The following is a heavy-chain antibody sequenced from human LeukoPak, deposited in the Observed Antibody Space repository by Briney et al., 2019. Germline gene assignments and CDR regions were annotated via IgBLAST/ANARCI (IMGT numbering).Heavy chain of an antibody. Sequence: ASVTVSCKASGYTFTSYYIKWVRQAAGQGSEWRGCITPNSGTTDYAQNFQGRITITRTTSISTAFMELSSLRSEDAAVYYCATGRIADYPFDYWGQGTLVTVSS. D-gene: IGHD6-13*01. CDR3: ATGRIADYPFDY. J-gene: IGHJ4*02. CDR2: ITPNSGTT. V-gene: IGHV1-8*01. CDR1: GYTFTSYY.